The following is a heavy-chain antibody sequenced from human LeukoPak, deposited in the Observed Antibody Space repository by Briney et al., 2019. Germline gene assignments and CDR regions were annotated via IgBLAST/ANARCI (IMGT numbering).Heavy chain of an antibody. J-gene: IGHJ4*02. D-gene: IGHD5-12*01. CDR3: PRLCIGATTATAAPAGEFDS. CDR1: GYSFTSYW. Sequence: GESLKISCKGSGYSFTSYWIGWVRQMPGKGLEWMGIIYPGDSDTRYSPSFQGQVTISADKSFSTAYLQWSSLKASDTAMYYCPRLCIGATTATAAPAGEFDSWGQGPRVTVSS. CDR2: IYPGDSDT. V-gene: IGHV5-51*01.